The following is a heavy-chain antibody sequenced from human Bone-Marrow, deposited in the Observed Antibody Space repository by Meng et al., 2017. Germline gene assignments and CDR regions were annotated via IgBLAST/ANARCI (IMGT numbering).Heavy chain of an antibody. CDR1: AYTFTRYY. CDR2: INPSAGST. V-gene: IGHV1-46*01. Sequence: ASVKVSCKASAYTFTRYYIHWVRQAPGQGLEWMGMINPSAGSTTYAQKFQGRVTMTTDTSTSTVYMELSSLRSEDTAVYYFASPNGDYDLYYYYGMDVWGQGTTVTVSS. D-gene: IGHD4-17*01. CDR3: ASPNGDYDLYYYYGMDV. J-gene: IGHJ6*02.